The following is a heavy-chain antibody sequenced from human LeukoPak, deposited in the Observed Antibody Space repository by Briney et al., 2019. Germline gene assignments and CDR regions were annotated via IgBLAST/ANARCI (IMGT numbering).Heavy chain of an antibody. CDR3: ARDSGSPQDAFDI. D-gene: IGHD6-13*01. Sequence: GGSLRLSCAASGFTFSSYWMHWVRQAPGKGLVWVSRINSDGSSTSYADSVKGRFTISRDNAKNSLYLQMNSLRAEDTAVYYRARDSGSPQDAFDIWGQGTMVTVSS. CDR2: INSDGSST. CDR1: GFTFSSYW. V-gene: IGHV3-74*01. J-gene: IGHJ3*02.